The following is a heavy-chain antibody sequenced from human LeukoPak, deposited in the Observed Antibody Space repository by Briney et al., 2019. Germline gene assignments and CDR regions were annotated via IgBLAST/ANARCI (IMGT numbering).Heavy chain of an antibody. D-gene: IGHD6-13*01. CDR1: GFTFSSYA. CDR3: AKDRSSPWYYYMDV. Sequence: GGSLRLSCAASGFTFSSYAMHWVRQAPGKGLEWVAVISYDGSNKYYADSVKGRFTISRDNSKNTLYLQMNSLRAEDTAVYYCAKDRSSPWYYYMDVWGKGTTVTVSS. V-gene: IGHV3-30-3*01. J-gene: IGHJ6*03. CDR2: ISYDGSNK.